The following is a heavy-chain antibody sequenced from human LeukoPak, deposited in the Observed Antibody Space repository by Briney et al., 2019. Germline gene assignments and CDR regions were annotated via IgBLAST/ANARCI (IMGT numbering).Heavy chain of an antibody. D-gene: IGHD1-26*01. CDR3: ARDRGLVGATDSHFDY. CDR2: IYTSGST. CDR1: GGSISSGSYY. Sequence: SETLSLTCTVSGGSISSGSYYWSWIRQPAGKGLEWIGRIYTSGSTNYNPSLKSRVTMSVDTSKNQFSLKLSSVTAADTAVYYCARDRGLVGATDSHFDYWGQGTLVTVSS. J-gene: IGHJ4*02. V-gene: IGHV4-61*02.